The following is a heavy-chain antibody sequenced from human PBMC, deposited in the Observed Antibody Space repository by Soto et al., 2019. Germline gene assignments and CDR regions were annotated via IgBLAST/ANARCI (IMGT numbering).Heavy chain of an antibody. J-gene: IGHJ4*02. D-gene: IGHD1-1*01. V-gene: IGHV1-18*01. CDR3: ARGRYGDY. Sequence: QVHLVQSGAEVKKPGASVKVSCKGSGYAFTTYGITWVRQAPGQGLEWMGWISAHNGNTNYAQKLQGRVTVTRDTSTSTAYVKLSSLRSDDTAVYYCARGRYGDYWGQEALVTVSS. CDR1: GYAFTTYG. CDR2: ISAHNGNT.